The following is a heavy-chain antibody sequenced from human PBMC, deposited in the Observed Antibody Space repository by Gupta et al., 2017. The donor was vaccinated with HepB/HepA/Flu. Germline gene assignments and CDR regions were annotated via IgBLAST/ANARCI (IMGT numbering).Heavy chain of an antibody. V-gene: IGHV4-34*01. D-gene: IGHD2-15*01. CDR1: GGSFSGYY. Sequence: QVQLQQWGAGLLKPSETLSLTCAVYGGSFSGYYWSWIRQPPGKGLEWIGEINHSGSTNYNPSLKSRVTISVDTSKNQFSLKLSSVTAADTAVYYCARGGPRGRRRDIVVVGAATPTAFDIWGQGTMVTVSS. J-gene: IGHJ3*02. CDR3: ARGGPRGRRRDIVVVGAATPTAFDI. CDR2: INHSGST.